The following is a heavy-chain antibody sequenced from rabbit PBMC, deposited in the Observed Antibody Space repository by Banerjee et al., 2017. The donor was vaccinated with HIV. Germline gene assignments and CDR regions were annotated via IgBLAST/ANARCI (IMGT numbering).Heavy chain of an antibody. Sequence: QEQLEESGGDLVQPGASLTLTCTASGFDFSDNAMCWVRQAPGKGLEWVACIHAGSSGNTFYANWAKGRFTISKTSSTTVTLQMTSLTAADTATYFCARSASSNYRFNFWGQGTLVTVS. CDR1: GFDFSDNA. J-gene: IGHJ4*01. V-gene: IGHV1S45*01. D-gene: IGHD8-1*01. CDR2: IHAGSSGNT. CDR3: ARSASSNYRFNF.